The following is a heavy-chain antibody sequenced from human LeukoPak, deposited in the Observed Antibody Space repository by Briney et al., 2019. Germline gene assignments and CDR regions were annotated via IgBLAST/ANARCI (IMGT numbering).Heavy chain of an antibody. CDR3: AKAGLGERLVTPLTYFDY. V-gene: IGHV3-23*01. CDR2: ISGSGGST. Sequence: GGSLRLSCAASGFTFSSYGMSWVRQAAGKGLEWVSAISGSGGSTYYADSVKGRFTISRDNSKNTLYLQMNSLRAEDTAVYYCAKAGLGERLVTPLTYFDYWGQGTLVTVSS. D-gene: IGHD3-9*01. CDR1: GFTFSSYG. J-gene: IGHJ4*02.